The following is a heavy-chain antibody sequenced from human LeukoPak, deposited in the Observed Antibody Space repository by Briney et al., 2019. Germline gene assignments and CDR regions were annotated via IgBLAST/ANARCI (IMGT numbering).Heavy chain of an antibody. CDR3: ARAYYPDFWTDPYYFAY. CDR1: GGSISSYY. Sequence: SETLSLTCTVSGGSISSYYWSWIRQPAGKGLEWIGRIYTSGSTDYNPSLKSRVTLSVDTSKNQFSLKLTSVTAADTGVYYCARAYYPDFWTDPYYFAYWGQGTLVTVSS. CDR2: IYTSGST. V-gene: IGHV4-4*07. J-gene: IGHJ4*02. D-gene: IGHD3/OR15-3a*01.